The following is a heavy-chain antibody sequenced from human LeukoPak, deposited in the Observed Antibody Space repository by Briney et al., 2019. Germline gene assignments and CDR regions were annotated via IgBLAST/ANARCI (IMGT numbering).Heavy chain of an antibody. J-gene: IGHJ4*01. D-gene: IGHD2-21*01. V-gene: IGHV3-66*04. CDR3: ARQGFDSGFDY. CDR2: LFSGGDT. CDR1: GFSFSRYY. Sequence: GGSLRLSCTASGFSFSRYYMSWVRQAPGKGLEWISVLFSGGDTYCADSVKDRFGVSRDSSSETLFFQMNSLRVDDTAVYYCARQGFDSGFDYWGHGTTVTVSS.